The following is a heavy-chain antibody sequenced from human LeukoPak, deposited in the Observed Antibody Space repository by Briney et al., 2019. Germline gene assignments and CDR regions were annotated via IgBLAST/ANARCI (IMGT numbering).Heavy chain of an antibody. CDR2: IYHSGST. CDR1: GYSISSGYY. CDR3: ASVRVGYFDY. Sequence: PSETLSLTCTVSGYSISSGYYWGWIRQPPGKGLEWIGSIYHSGSTYYNPSLKSRVTISVDTSKNQFSLKLSSVTAADTAVYYCASVRVGYFDYWGQGTLVTVSS. D-gene: IGHD1-26*01. J-gene: IGHJ4*02. V-gene: IGHV4-38-2*02.